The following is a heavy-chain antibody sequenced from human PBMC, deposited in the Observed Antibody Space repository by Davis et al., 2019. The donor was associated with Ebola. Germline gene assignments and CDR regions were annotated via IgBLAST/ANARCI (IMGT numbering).Heavy chain of an antibody. Sequence: PGGSLRLSCAASGFSFNNAWMSWVRQAPGKGLEWVASIKQDGSEKYHVDSVRGRFTISRDNAKNSLYLQMNSLRAEDTAVYHCARHALSLGGRDFDYWGQGTLVTVSS. CDR2: IKQDGSEK. CDR1: GFSFNNAW. J-gene: IGHJ4*02. CDR3: ARHALSLGGRDFDY. V-gene: IGHV3-7*01. D-gene: IGHD2-15*01.